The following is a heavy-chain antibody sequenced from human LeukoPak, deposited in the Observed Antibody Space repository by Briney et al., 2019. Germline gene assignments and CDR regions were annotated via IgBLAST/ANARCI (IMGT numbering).Heavy chain of an antibody. V-gene: IGHV3-7*01. CDR2: IKDDGSAK. Sequence: GGSLRLSCTVSGFTFSNFWMSWVRQAPGKGLERVANIKDDGSAKFYLASVEGRFTISRDNAKSSLYLQMNSLRAEDTAVYFCARETIGGASFLDYWGQGTLVTVSS. J-gene: IGHJ4*02. D-gene: IGHD1-26*01. CDR3: ARETIGGASFLDY. CDR1: GFTFSNFW.